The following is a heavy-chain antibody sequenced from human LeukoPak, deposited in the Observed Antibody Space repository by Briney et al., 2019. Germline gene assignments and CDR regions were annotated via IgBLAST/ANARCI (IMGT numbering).Heavy chain of an antibody. D-gene: IGHD4-17*01. CDR2: ISGSGGST. CDR1: GFTFSSYA. V-gene: IGHV3-23*01. Sequence: PGGSLRLSCAASGFTFSSYAMSWVRQAPGKGLEWVSAISGSGGSTYYADSVEGRFTISRDNSKNMLYLQMNSLRAEDTAVYYCAKRPYGDQNAEYFQHWGQGTLVTVSS. CDR3: AKRPYGDQNAEYFQH. J-gene: IGHJ1*01.